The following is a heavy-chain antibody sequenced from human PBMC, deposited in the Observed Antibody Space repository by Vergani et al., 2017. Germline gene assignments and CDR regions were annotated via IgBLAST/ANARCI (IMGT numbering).Heavy chain of an antibody. J-gene: IGHJ3*02. D-gene: IGHD2-2*01. CDR3: ARAGASPYCSSTSCPTADAFDI. CDR2: IIPIFGTA. V-gene: IGHV1-69*01. CDR1: GGTFSSYA. Sequence: QVQLVQSGAEVKKPGSSVKVSCKASGGTFSSYAISWVRQAPGQGLEWMGGIIPIFGTANYAQKFQGRVTITADESTSTAYMELGSLRSEDTAVYYCARAGASPYCSSTSCPTADAFDIWGQGTMVTVSS.